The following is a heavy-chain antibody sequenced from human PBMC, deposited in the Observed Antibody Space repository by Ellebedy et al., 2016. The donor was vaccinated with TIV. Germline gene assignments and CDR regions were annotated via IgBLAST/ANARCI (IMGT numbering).Heavy chain of an antibody. J-gene: IGHJ5*02. CDR2: IYYSGST. D-gene: IGHD3-3*01. CDR1: GGSISSYY. V-gene: IGHV4-59*08. Sequence: SETLSLTXTVSGGSISSYYWSWIRQPPGKGLEWIGYIYYSGSTNYNPSLKSRVTISVDTSKNQFSLKLSSVTAADTAVYYCAGPYYDFWSGGFDPWGQGTLVTVSS. CDR3: AGPYYDFWSGGFDP.